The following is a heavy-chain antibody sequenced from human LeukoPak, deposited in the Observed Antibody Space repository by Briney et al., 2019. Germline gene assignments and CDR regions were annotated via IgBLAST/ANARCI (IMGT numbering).Heavy chain of an antibody. CDR3: ARYGSEIVLRYFNGMDV. D-gene: IGHD3-9*01. CDR1: GYTFTSYD. V-gene: IGHV1-8*01. J-gene: IGHJ6*02. Sequence: ASVKVSCKASGYTFTSYDINWVRQATGQGLEWMGWMNPNSGNTGYAQKFQGRVTMTRNTSISTAYMELSSLRSEDTAVYYCARYGSEIVLRYFNGMDVWGQGTTVTVSS. CDR2: MNPNSGNT.